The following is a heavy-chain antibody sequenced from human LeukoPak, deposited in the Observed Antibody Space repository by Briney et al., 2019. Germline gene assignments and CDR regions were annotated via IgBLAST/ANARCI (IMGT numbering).Heavy chain of an antibody. CDR1: CGSISGYY. CDR3: ARSPVLRFLEWPYFDY. J-gene: IGHJ4*02. CDR2: IYYSGST. V-gene: IGHV4-59*01. D-gene: IGHD3-3*01. Sequence: PSETLSLTCTVSCGSISGYYWSWIRQPPGKGLEWIGYIYYSGSTNYTPSLKSRVTISVDTSKNQFSLKLSSVTAADTAVYYCARSPVLRFLEWPYFDYWGQGTLVTVSS.